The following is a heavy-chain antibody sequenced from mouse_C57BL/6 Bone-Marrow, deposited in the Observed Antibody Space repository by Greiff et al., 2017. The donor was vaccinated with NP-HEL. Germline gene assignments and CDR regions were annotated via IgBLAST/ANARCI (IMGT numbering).Heavy chain of an antibody. CDR1: GYTFTSYW. D-gene: IGHD3-2*02. V-gene: IGHV1-50*01. CDR3: ARGAAQATSLDY. CDR2: IDPSDSYT. Sequence: VQLQQPGAELVKPGASVKLSCKASGYTFTSYWMQWVKQRPGQGLEWIGEIDPSDSYTNYNQKFKGKATLTVDTSSRTAYMQLSSLTSEDSAVYYCARGAAQATSLDYWGQGTTLTVSS. J-gene: IGHJ2*01.